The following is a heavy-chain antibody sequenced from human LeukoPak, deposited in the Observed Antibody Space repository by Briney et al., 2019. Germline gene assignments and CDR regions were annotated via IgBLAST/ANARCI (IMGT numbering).Heavy chain of an antibody. CDR3: ARVHRGYSYGRLDY. CDR2: ISSSDNTI. D-gene: IGHD5-18*01. CDR1: GFAFSDYS. J-gene: IGHJ4*02. V-gene: IGHV3-48*02. Sequence: GGPLSLSCAASGFAFSDYSMNWVRQAPGKRLEWVSYISSSDNTIHYADSVKGRFTISRDNAKNSLYLEMNSLRDDDTAEYFCARVHRGYSYGRLDYWGQGTLVTVSS.